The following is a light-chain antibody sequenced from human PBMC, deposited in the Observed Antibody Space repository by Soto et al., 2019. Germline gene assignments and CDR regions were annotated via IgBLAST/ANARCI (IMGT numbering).Light chain of an antibody. CDR1: SGHSSYI. J-gene: IGLJ3*02. V-gene: IGLV4-60*02. CDR3: ETWDSNTRV. CDR2: LEGSGSY. Sequence: QSVLNQSSSASASLGSSVKLTRTLSSGHSSYIIAWHQQQPGKAPRYLMKLEGSGSYNKGSGVPDRFSGSSSGADRYLTISNLQFEDEADYYCETWDSNTRVFGGGTKVTVL.